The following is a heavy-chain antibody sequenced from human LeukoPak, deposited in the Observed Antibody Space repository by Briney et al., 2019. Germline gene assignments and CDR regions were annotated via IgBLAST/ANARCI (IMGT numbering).Heavy chain of an antibody. CDR2: INHSGST. CDR1: GGSFSGYY. V-gene: IGHV4-34*01. D-gene: IGHD3-3*01. Sequence: SETLSLTCAVYGGSFSGYYWSWIRQPPGKGLEWIGEINHSGSTNYNPSLKSRVTISVDTSKNQFSLKLSSVTAADTAVYYCAILRYDFWSDPQDYWGQETLVTVSS. J-gene: IGHJ4*02. CDR3: AILRYDFWSDPQDY.